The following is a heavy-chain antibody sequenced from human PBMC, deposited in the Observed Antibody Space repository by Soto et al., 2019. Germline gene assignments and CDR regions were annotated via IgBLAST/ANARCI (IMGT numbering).Heavy chain of an antibody. D-gene: IGHD6-13*01. Sequence: ASVKVSCKASGYTLTGYYMHWVRQAPGQGLEWMGWINPNSGGTNYAQKFQGWVTMTRDTSISTAYMELSRLRSDDTAVYYCARGYSSSYYYYGMDVWGQGTTVTVSS. CDR3: ARGYSSSYYYYGMDV. CDR2: INPNSGGT. V-gene: IGHV1-2*04. CDR1: GYTLTGYY. J-gene: IGHJ6*02.